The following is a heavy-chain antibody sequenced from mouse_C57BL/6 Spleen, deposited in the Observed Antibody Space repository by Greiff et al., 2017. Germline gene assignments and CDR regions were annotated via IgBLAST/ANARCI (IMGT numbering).Heavy chain of an antibody. CDR3: ARPAGAMDY. CDR1: GYTFTSYW. CDR2: INPSSGYT. J-gene: IGHJ4*01. V-gene: IGHV1-7*01. Sequence: VKLQESGAELAKPGASVKLSCKASGYTFTSYWMHWVKQRPGQGLEWIGYINPSSGYTKYNQKFKYKATLTADKSSSTAYMQLSSLTYEDSAVYYCARPAGAMDYWGQGTSVTVSS.